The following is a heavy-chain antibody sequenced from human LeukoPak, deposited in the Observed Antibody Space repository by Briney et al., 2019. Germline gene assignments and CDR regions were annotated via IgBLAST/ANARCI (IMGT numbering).Heavy chain of an antibody. CDR1: GFTVSSNY. D-gene: IGHD3-22*01. V-gene: IGHV3-48*01. CDR2: ISSSSSTI. Sequence: GGSLRLSCAASGFTVSSNYMNWVRQAPGKGLEWVSYISSSSSTIYYADSVKGRFTISRDNAKNSLYLQMNSLRAEDTAVYYCARDFDYYDSSGYYAYFQHWGQGTLVTVSS. CDR3: ARDFDYYDSSGYYAYFQH. J-gene: IGHJ1*01.